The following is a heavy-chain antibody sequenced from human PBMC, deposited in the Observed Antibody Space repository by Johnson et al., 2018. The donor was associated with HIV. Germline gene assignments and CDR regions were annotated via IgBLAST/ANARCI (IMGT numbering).Heavy chain of an antibody. Sequence: VQLVESGGGLVKPGGSLRLSCAASGFTFSNAWMSWVRQAPGKGLEWVGRIKSKTDGGTTDYAAPVTGRFTISRDDSKNTLYLQMNSLKTEDTAVYYCTSYSSGWPGGAFDIWGQGTMVTVSS. CDR1: GFTFSNAW. J-gene: IGHJ3*02. D-gene: IGHD6-19*01. CDR2: IKSKTDGGTT. CDR3: TSYSSGWPGGAFDI. V-gene: IGHV3-15*01.